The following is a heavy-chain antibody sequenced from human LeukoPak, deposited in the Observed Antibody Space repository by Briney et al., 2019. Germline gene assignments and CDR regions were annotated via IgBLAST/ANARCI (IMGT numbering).Heavy chain of an antibody. CDR1: GYTFTSYD. Sequence: ASVKVSCKASGYTFTSYDINWVRQATGQGLEWMGWMNTNSGNTGYAQKFQGRVTMTRNTSISTAYMELSSLRSEDTAVYYCARRPHSDYYYYYMDVWRKGTTVTVSS. V-gene: IGHV1-8*01. CDR2: MNTNSGNT. J-gene: IGHJ6*03. D-gene: IGHD2-15*01. CDR3: ARRPHSDYYYYYMDV.